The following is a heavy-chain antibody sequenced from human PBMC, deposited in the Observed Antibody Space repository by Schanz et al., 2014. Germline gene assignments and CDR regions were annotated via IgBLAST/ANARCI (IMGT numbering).Heavy chain of an antibody. D-gene: IGHD6-19*01. CDR3: ASPPISVAGRLADY. Sequence: VQLVESGGNLVQPGGSLRLSCAASGFTFSDYYMSWIRQAPGKGLEWVSGMSGSGSTADYADSVKGRFTISRDNAKNSVFLQMNRLRAEDTAVYYCASPPISVAGRLADYWGQGILVAVSS. CDR1: GFTFSDYY. V-gene: IGHV3-11*04. J-gene: IGHJ4*02. CDR2: MSGSGSTA.